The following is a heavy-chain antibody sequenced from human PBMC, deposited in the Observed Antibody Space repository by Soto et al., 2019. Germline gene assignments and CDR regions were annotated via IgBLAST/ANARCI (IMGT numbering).Heavy chain of an antibody. CDR3: ARGITLPTPLDY. Sequence: QVQLVQSGAEEKKPGASVKVSCKASGYTFTSYAMHWVRQAPGQRLEWMGWINAGNGNTKYSQKFQGRVTITRDTNASTAYMELSSLRAEDTAVYYCARGITLPTPLDYWGQGTLVTVSS. J-gene: IGHJ4*02. CDR1: GYTFTSYA. D-gene: IGHD1-20*01. V-gene: IGHV1-3*05. CDR2: INAGNGNT.